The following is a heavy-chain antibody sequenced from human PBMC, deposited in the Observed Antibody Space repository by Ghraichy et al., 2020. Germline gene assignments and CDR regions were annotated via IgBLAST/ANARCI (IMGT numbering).Heavy chain of an antibody. CDR1: GGSFSGYY. CDR3: ARHGPADRPSSGWLTLDYYYGMDV. Sequence: SETLSLTCAVYGGSFSGYYWSWIRQPPGKGLEWIGEINHSGSTNYNPSLKSRVTISVDTSKNQFSLKLSSVTAADTAVYYCARHGPADRPSSGWLTLDYYYGMDVWGQGTTVTVSS. J-gene: IGHJ6*02. V-gene: IGHV4-34*01. CDR2: INHSGST. D-gene: IGHD6-19*01.